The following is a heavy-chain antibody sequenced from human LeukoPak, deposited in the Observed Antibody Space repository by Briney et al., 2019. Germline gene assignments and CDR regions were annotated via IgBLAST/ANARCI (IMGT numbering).Heavy chain of an antibody. CDR1: GGSFSGYY. D-gene: IGHD6-13*01. CDR3: ARTSSSWYGDVGYYFDY. Sequence: SETLSLTCAVYGGSFSGYYWGWIRQPPGKGLEWIGSIYYSGSTYYNPSLKSRVTISVDTSKNQFSLKLSSVTAADTAVYYCARTSSSWYGDVGYYFDYWGQGTLVTVSS. J-gene: IGHJ4*02. CDR2: IYYSGST. V-gene: IGHV4-34*01.